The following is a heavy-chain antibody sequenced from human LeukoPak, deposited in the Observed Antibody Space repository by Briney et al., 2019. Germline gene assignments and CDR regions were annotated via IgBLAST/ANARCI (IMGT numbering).Heavy chain of an antibody. Sequence: GGTLRLSCAASGFTFSSYGMSWVRQAPGKGLEWVSAISGSGGSTYYADSVKGRFTISRDNAKNSLYLQMNSLRAEDTAVYYCARVGVVHNVFDALDLWGQGTMVTVSS. J-gene: IGHJ3*01. V-gene: IGHV3-23*01. CDR1: GFTFSSYG. CDR2: ISGSGGST. CDR3: ARVGVVHNVFDALDL. D-gene: IGHD2-2*01.